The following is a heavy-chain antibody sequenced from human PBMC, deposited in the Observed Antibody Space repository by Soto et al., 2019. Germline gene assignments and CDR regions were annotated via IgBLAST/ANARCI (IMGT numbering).Heavy chain of an antibody. CDR2: IWYDGSNK. Sequence: QVQLVESGGGVVQPGRSLRLSCAASGFTFSSYGMHWVRQAPGKGLEWVAVIWYDGSNKYYADSVKGRFTISRDNSKNTLYLQMNSLRAEDTAVYYCARDSGGVGGYYYYMDVWGKGTTVTVSS. D-gene: IGHD3-3*01. CDR1: GFTFSSYG. V-gene: IGHV3-33*01. CDR3: ARDSGGVGGYYYYMDV. J-gene: IGHJ6*03.